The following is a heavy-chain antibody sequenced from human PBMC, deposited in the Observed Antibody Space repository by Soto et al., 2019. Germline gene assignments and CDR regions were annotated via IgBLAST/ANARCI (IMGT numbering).Heavy chain of an antibody. V-gene: IGHV3-74*01. D-gene: IGHD6-13*01. CDR3: ARDGVYSRSWDPAEHWPPMDGMDV. J-gene: IGHJ6*02. Sequence: PGGSLRLSCAASGFTFGSYWMHWVRQAPGKGLVWVSRINSDGSSTSYADSVKGRFTISRDNAKNTLYLQMNSLRAEDTAVYYCARDGVYSRSWDPAEHWPPMDGMDVWGPGTTVTVSS. CDR2: INSDGSST. CDR1: GFTFGSYW.